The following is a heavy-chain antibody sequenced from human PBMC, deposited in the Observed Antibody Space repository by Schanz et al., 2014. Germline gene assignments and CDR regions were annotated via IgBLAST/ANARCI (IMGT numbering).Heavy chain of an antibody. CDR1: GDTFSKYN. V-gene: IGHV1-69*02. J-gene: IGHJ6*02. CDR3: ARRRRAEPRGIDV. D-gene: IGHD6-19*01. CDR2: IMPIRGIG. Sequence: QVQLVQSGPEVKKPGSSVKVSCQAFGDTFSKYNIMWVRQVPGQGLEWLGRIMPIRGIGNNPWKFQDRLTITAHKPMNITYMELSSLGTEDAAVYYGARRRRAEPRGIDVWGRGTTVTVS.